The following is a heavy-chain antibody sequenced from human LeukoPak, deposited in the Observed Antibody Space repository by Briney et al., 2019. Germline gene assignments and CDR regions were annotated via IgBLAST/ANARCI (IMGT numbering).Heavy chain of an antibody. CDR2: ICGGGIGI. V-gene: IGHV3-23*01. CDR1: GFTFSSYA. D-gene: IGHD2-2*01. CDR3: TRRRGNQQPIDY. Sequence: PGGSLRLSCAASGFTFSSYAMSWVRQAPGKGLEWVSAICGGGIGIYYADSLKGRFTISRDDSKNTLYLQMNNLRAEDTAVYYCTRRRGNQQPIDYWGQGTLVTVSS. J-gene: IGHJ4*02.